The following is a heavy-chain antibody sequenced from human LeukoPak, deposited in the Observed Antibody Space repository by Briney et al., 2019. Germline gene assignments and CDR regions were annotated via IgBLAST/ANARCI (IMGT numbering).Heavy chain of an antibody. V-gene: IGHV3-7*01. D-gene: IGHD5-18*01. Sequence: GGSLRLSCAASGFTFTSYCMSWIRQVPGKGLEWVAIIKRDGSEKYYVDSVKGRFIISRDNGKNSLFLQMNSLRVEDTAVYYCAREGSRYIGPPDYWGQGTLVTVSS. CDR2: IKRDGSEK. J-gene: IGHJ4*02. CDR1: GFTFTSYC. CDR3: AREGSRYIGPPDY.